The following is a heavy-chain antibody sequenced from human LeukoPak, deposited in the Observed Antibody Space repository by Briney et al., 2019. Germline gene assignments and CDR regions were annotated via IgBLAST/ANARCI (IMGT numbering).Heavy chain of an antibody. V-gene: IGHV4-34*01. Sequence: SETLSLTCTVSGGSISSYYWSWIRQPAGKGLEWIGEINHSGSTNYNPSLKSRVTISVDTSKNQFSLKLSSVTAADTAVYYCARVPSDSSPRGGAFDIWGQGTMVTVSS. D-gene: IGHD3-22*01. J-gene: IGHJ3*02. CDR2: INHSGST. CDR1: GGSISSYY. CDR3: ARVPSDSSPRGGAFDI.